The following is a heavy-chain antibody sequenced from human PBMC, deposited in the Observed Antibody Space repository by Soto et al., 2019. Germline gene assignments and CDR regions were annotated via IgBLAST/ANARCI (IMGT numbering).Heavy chain of an antibody. CDR3: ARQRTTVVTQAYFDH. V-gene: IGHV4-39*01. CDR1: GGSITSSSSY. J-gene: IGHJ4*02. CDR2: IYYSGRS. Sequence: SETLSLTCTVSGGSITSSSSYWGWLRQPPGKGLEWIRVIYYSGRSYYNPSLKSRVTMSVDTSKNQFSLTLNSVTAADAAVYYCARQRTTVVTQAYFDHWGQGTLVTVSS. D-gene: IGHD4-17*01.